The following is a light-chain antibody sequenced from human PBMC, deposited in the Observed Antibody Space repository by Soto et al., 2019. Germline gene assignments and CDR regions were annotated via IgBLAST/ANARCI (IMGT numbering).Light chain of an antibody. CDR1: QYISSN. CDR3: KQYNNWPPYT. Sequence: ETVMTQSPVTLSVSPGERVTISCRASQYISSNLAWYQQKPGQAPRLLIYGASTRATGFPARLSGSGSGKEFTLNITGMQSEDFAVYYCKQYNNWPPYTFGQGTKLEIK. J-gene: IGKJ2*01. CDR2: GAS. V-gene: IGKV3-15*01.